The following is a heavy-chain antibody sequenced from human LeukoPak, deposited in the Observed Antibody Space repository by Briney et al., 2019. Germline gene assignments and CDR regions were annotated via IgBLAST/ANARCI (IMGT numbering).Heavy chain of an antibody. J-gene: IGHJ4*02. CDR1: GNTFIGYW. V-gene: IGHV1-46*01. CDR2: INPRGDAT. Sequence: GASVKVSCKASGNTFIGYWIHWVRQAPGQGLEWMGAINPRGDATIGAQKFQGRVTMTRDTSTRTVYMEVNSLRSEDTAVYYCARQGTYSSAIGMGYWGQGTLVTVSS. D-gene: IGHD6-19*01. CDR3: ARQGTYSSAIGMGY.